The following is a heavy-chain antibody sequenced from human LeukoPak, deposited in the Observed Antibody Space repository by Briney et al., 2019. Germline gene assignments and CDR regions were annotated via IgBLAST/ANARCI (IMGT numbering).Heavy chain of an antibody. CDR1: GFTFSHYY. V-gene: IGHV3-11*01. D-gene: IGHD3-9*01. Sequence: GGSLRLSCAASGFTFSHYYMSWIRQAPGKGLEWVSYISSSGSTIYYADSVKGRFTISRDNAKNSLYLQMNSLRAEDTAVYYCARDLGGYYDILTGPPANDCWGQGTLVTVSS. CDR3: ARDLGGYYDILTGPPANDC. J-gene: IGHJ4*02. CDR2: ISSSGSTI.